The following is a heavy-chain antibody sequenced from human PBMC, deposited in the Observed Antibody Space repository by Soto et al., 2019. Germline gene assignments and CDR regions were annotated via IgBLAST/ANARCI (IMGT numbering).Heavy chain of an antibody. Sequence: TQTLSLTYDISGDDVSSNSAAWNWIRQSPSRGFEWLGRTYYRSRWYHDYAVSVKSRIIINPDTSKNQVSLQLNSVTPDDTAVYYCASYRYDYWGQGTVVTVSS. CDR2: TYYRSRWYH. V-gene: IGHV6-1*01. J-gene: IGHJ4*02. CDR3: ASYRYDY. D-gene: IGHD4-4*01. CDR1: GDDVSSNSAA.